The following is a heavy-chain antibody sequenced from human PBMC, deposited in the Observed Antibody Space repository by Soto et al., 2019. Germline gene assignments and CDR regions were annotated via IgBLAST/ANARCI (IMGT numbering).Heavy chain of an antibody. J-gene: IGHJ4*02. CDR2: IYWDDDK. CDR3: AHGFWSGYYAD. CDR1: GFSLTTSAVG. Sequence: QITLKESGPTLVKPTQTLTLTCTFSGFSLTTSAVGVGWIRQPPGKALEWLALIYWDDDKRYSPSLKTRLTISKDTSKNPVVLSMTNMDPVDTATSYCAHGFWSGYYADWGQGTLVTVSS. D-gene: IGHD3-3*01. V-gene: IGHV2-5*02.